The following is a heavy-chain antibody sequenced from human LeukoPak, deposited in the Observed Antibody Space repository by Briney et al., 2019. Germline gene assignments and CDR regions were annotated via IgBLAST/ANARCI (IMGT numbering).Heavy chain of an antibody. CDR3: ARDRRRAGKSSSWENYYYYYMDV. Sequence: ASETLSLTCTVSGGSISTSNYYWGWIRQPLGKGLEWIGNIFYSGSTYYSPSVKSRVTISLDTSRNQFSLKLNSVTAADTAVYYCARDRRRAGKSSSWENYYYYYMDVWGKGTTVTISS. CDR1: GGSISTSNYY. CDR2: IFYSGST. V-gene: IGHV4-39*07. D-gene: IGHD6-13*01. J-gene: IGHJ6*03.